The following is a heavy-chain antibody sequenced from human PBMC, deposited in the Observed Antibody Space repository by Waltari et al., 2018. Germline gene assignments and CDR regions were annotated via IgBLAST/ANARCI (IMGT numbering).Heavy chain of an antibody. D-gene: IGHD3-9*01. J-gene: IGHJ4*02. CDR2: ISGSGGST. CDR3: ARDYYDILTGYYIDFDY. V-gene: IGHV3-23*01. Sequence: EVQLLESGGGLVQPGGSLRLSCAASGFTFSSYAMRWVRQAPGKGLEWVSAISGSGGSTYYADSVKGRFTISRDNSKNTLYLQMNSLRAEDTAVYYCARDYYDILTGYYIDFDYWGQGTLVTVSS. CDR1: GFTFSSYA.